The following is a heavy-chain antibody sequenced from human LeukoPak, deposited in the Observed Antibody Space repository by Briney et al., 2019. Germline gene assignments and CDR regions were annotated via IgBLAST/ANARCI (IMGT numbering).Heavy chain of an antibody. Sequence: PGRSLRLSCVASGFTFSSYAMHWVRQAPGKGLEWVAVISYDGSNKYYADPLKGRFTISRDNSKNTLYLQMNSLRADDTAVDSGFSGTQRGEYWGQGTLVTVSS. CDR2: ISYDGSNK. D-gene: IGHD3/OR15-3a*01. J-gene: IGHJ4*02. CDR1: GFTFSSYA. V-gene: IGHV3-30*04. CDR3: FSGTQRGEY.